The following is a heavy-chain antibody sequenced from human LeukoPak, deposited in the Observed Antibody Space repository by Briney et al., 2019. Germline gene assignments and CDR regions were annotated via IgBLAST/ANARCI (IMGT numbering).Heavy chain of an antibody. D-gene: IGHD3-10*01. J-gene: IGHJ4*02. Sequence: SETLSLTCTVSGGSISSYYWSWIRQPPGKGLEWIGYIYYSGSTNYNPSLKSRVTISVDTSKNQFSLKLSSVTAADTAVYYCARSLERFYYFDYWGQGTLVTVSS. V-gene: IGHV4-59*01. CDR3: ARSLERFYYFDY. CDR1: GGSISSYY. CDR2: IYYSGST.